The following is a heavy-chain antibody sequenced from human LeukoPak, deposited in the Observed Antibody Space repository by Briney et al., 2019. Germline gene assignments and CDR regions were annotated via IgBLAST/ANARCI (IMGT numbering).Heavy chain of an antibody. CDR2: ISHRGST. D-gene: IGHD5-12*01. CDR1: GYSISNGYY. J-gene: IGHJ4*02. V-gene: IGHV4-38-2*02. CDR3: ARGTIVAPYIDY. Sequence: SETLSLTCTVSGYSISNGYYWGWIRQPPGKGLEWVGSISHRGSTYYNPSLRSRVTMSVDTSKRQFPLKLSSVTVADTAVYYCARGTIVAPYIDYWGQGTLVTVSS.